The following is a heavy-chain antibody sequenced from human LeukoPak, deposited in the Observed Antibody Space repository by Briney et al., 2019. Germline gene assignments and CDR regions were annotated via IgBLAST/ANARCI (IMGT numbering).Heavy chain of an antibody. J-gene: IGHJ6*02. CDR2: ISNDGSDK. Sequence: GGSLRLSCVASGFTFNTYTMHWVRQAPGKGLEWVALISNDGSDKYYADSVTGRFTISRDNSMNTLYLQMDSLTVEDTALYYCARAWRGWAYYYYGMDVWGQGATVTASS. CDR3: ARAWRGWAYYYYGMDV. CDR1: GFTFNTYT. D-gene: IGHD6-19*01. V-gene: IGHV3-30-3*01.